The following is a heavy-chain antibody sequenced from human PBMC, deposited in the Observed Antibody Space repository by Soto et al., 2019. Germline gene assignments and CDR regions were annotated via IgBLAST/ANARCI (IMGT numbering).Heavy chain of an antibody. V-gene: IGHV3-48*02. CDR1: GFTFSSYA. CDR2: ISKRGESM. D-gene: IGHD2-21*02. CDR3: ARQVDTVVTPFDY. J-gene: IGHJ4*02. Sequence: GGALTLSCAPSGFTFSSYAMNWVRQTPGKGLEWVSHISKRGESMYYADSGEGRSTIPRDNAESSLHLQRNGLTDEDTAVYYCARQVDTVVTPFDYWGQGARVTVSS.